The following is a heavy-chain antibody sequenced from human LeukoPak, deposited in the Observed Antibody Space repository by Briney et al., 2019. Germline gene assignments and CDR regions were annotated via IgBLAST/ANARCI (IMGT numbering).Heavy chain of an antibody. CDR3: AKSPIKYDFWSGPHDAFDI. D-gene: IGHD3-3*01. V-gene: IGHV3-23*01. Sequence: PSETLSLTCAVSGDSMSGTNWWSWVRQAPGKGLEWVSAISGSGGSTYYADSVKGRFTISRDNSKNTLYLQMNSLRAEDTAVYYCAKSPIKYDFWSGPHDAFDIWGQGTMVTVSS. CDR1: GDSMSGTNW. CDR2: ISGSGGST. J-gene: IGHJ3*02.